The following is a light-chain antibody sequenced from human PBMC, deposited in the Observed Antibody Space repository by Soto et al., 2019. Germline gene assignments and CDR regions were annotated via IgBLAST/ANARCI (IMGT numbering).Light chain of an antibody. Sequence: EIVLTQSPGTLSLSPGKRATLSCRASQSVSSSYLAWYQHKPGQARRLLIYGASSRATGIPDRFSGSGSGTDFTLTISRLEPEDFAVYYCQQYGSSPHTFGQGTKLEIK. CDR2: GAS. CDR3: QQYGSSPHT. V-gene: IGKV3-20*01. CDR1: QSVSSSY. J-gene: IGKJ2*01.